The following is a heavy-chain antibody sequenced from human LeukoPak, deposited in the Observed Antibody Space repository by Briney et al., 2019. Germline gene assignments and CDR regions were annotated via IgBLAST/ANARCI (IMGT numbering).Heavy chain of an antibody. D-gene: IGHD3-3*01. V-gene: IGHV3-7*01. CDR1: GFTFSSYW. CDR3: ARDSTNYDFWSGYYTAPDAFDI. J-gene: IGHJ3*02. CDR2: IQQDGSEK. Sequence: GGSLRLSCAASGFTFSSYWMSWVRQAPGKGLEWVANIQQDGSEKYYVDSVKGRFTISRDNAKNSLYLQMNSLRAEDTAVYYCARDSTNYDFWSGYYTAPDAFDIWGQGTMVTVSS.